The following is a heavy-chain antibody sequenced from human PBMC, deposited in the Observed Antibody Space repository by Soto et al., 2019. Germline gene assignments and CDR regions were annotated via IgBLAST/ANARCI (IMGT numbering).Heavy chain of an antibody. J-gene: IGHJ6*02. D-gene: IGHD3-16*01. V-gene: IGHV1-18*01. CDR3: ARMGDGPYYYYGMDV. CDR2: FNEYNGNT. Sequence: QVQLVQSGAEVKKPGASVKVSCKASGYTFTSYGITWVRQAPGQGLEWLGGFNEYNGNTNYAQRLQGRVTMTTETSTTTAYMEQRRLRSDDTAVYYCARMGDGPYYYYGMDVWGQGTTVTVSS. CDR1: GYTFTSYG.